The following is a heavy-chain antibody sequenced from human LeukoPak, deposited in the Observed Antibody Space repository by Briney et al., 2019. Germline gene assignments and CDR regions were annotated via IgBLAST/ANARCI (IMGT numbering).Heavy chain of an antibody. J-gene: IGHJ4*02. Sequence: PSETLSLTCAVYGGSFSGYYWTWIRQPPGKGLEWIGEINHSGSTNYNPSLKSRVTISVDTSKNQFSLKLSSVTAADTAVYYCARGDFWSGYHFDYWGQGTLVTVSS. CDR3: ARGDFWSGYHFDY. D-gene: IGHD3-3*01. CDR2: INHSGST. V-gene: IGHV4-34*01. CDR1: GGSFSGYY.